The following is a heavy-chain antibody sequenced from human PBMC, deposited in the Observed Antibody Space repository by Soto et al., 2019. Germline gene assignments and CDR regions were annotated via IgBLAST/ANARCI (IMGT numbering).Heavy chain of an antibody. CDR1: GYSFTSYW. CDR2: IYPGDSDT. CDR3: ARHPLIVVVPAAMNWFDP. D-gene: IGHD2-2*01. V-gene: IGHV5-51*01. Sequence: LGESLKISCKGSGYSFTSYWIGWVRQMPGKGLEWMGIIYPGDSDTRYSPSFQGQVTISADKSISTAYLQWSSLKALDTAMYYCARHPLIVVVPAAMNWFDPWGQGTLVTVSS. J-gene: IGHJ5*02.